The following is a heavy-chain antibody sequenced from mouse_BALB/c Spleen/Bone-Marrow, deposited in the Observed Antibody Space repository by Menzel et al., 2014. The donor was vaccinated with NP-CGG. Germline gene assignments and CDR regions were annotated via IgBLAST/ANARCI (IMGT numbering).Heavy chain of an antibody. V-gene: IGHV14-3*02. CDR2: IDPANVNT. J-gene: IGHJ3*01. D-gene: IGHD1-1*01. Sequence: EVQGVESGAELVKPGASVKLSCTASGFNIKNAYIHWVKQRPEQGLEWIGRIDPANVNTKYDPKFQGKATITADTSSNTAYLQLSSLTSEDTAVYYCATYYYGSSLSAYWGQGTLVTVSA. CDR3: ATYYYGSSLSAY. CDR1: GFNIKNAY.